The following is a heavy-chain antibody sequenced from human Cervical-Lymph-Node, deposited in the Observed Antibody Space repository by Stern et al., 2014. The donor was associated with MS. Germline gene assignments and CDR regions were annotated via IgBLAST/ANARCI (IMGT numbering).Heavy chain of an antibody. CDR3: ARGGGLVGYFDY. CDR1: GDTFSSYA. V-gene: IGHV1-69*06. J-gene: IGHJ4*02. CDR2: ITPVFGTT. D-gene: IGHD1-26*01. Sequence: QVQLMQSGAEVKKPGSSVKVSCKASGDTFSSYAINWVRQVPGQGLEWMGGITPVFGTTNYAQKFKVRVTITADKSTNTAYMELMTLRSEDTAVYYCARGGGLVGYFDYWGQGTLVSVSS.